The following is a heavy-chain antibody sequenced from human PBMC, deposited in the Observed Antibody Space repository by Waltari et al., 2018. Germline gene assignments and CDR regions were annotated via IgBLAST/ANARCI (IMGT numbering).Heavy chain of an antibody. D-gene: IGHD3-10*01. V-gene: IGHV4-38-2*02. CDR2: IYHSGST. J-gene: IGHJ3*02. Sequence: QVQLQESGPGLVKPSETLSLTCAVSGYSISSGYYWGWIRQPPGKGLEWIGSIYHSGSTYYNPSLKRRVTISVDTSKNQFSLKLSSVTAADTAVYYCARDAGGRWFQTGDAFDIWGQGTMVTVSS. CDR3: ARDAGGRWFQTGDAFDI. CDR1: GYSISSGYY.